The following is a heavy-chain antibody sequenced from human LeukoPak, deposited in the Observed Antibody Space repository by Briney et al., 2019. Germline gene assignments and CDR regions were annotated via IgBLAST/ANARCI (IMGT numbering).Heavy chain of an antibody. CDR1: GGSISSSSYY. V-gene: IGHV4-31*03. Sequence: SETLSLTCTVSGGSISSSSYYWNWIRQHPEKGLEWIGYIYHSGSPYYNPSLKSRTSISIDTSKNQVSLKLASVTVADTAVYFCARDLGTTDSRRHWYFDLWGLGTLVTVSS. J-gene: IGHJ2*01. CDR3: ARDLGTTDSRRHWYFDL. D-gene: IGHD4-11*01. CDR2: IYHSGSP.